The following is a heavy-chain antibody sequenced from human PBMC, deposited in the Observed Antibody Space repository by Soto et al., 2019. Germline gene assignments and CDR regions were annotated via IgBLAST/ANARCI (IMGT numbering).Heavy chain of an antibody. CDR1: DFSMISYY. J-gene: IGHJ5*02. D-gene: IGHD5-18*01. Sequence: SETMSLTSTVSDFSMISYYLTLIRQPPGRGLEWIGFIYYAGSTKYNPSLNSRVTISVDTSKNQFSLTVTSVTAADTAVYYCAKDSGYNYGYFRWFDPWGQGTLVTVSS. CDR2: IYYAGST. V-gene: IGHV4-59*12. CDR3: AKDSGYNYGYFRWFDP.